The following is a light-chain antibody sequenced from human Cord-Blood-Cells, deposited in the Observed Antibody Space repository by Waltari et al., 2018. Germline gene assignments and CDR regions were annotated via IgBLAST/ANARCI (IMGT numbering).Light chain of an antibody. V-gene: IGKV3-20*01. J-gene: IGKJ5*01. CDR2: GAS. CDR1: QSVSSSY. Sequence: EIVLTQSPGTLSLSPGERATLSCRASQSVSSSYLAWYQQKPGQAPRLLIYGASSRATGIPDRFSGSGSGTDFTLTISSLEPEDFAVYYCQQYCSSPITFGQGTRLEIK. CDR3: QQYCSSPIT.